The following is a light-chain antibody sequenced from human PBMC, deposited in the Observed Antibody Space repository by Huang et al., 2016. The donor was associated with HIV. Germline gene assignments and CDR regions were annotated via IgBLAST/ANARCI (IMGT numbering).Light chain of an antibody. Sequence: DIQMTQSPSSLSASVGDRVTITCQASQDISNYLIWYQQKPGKAPKLLIYDASKLETGVPSRFSGSRSGTDFTFTISSLQPEDIATYYCQQYDNLPITFGQGTRLEIK. CDR2: DAS. V-gene: IGKV1-33*01. J-gene: IGKJ5*01. CDR3: QQYDNLPIT. CDR1: QDISNY.